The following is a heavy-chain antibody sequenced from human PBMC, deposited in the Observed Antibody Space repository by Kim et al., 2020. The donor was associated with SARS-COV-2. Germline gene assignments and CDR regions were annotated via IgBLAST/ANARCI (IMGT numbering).Heavy chain of an antibody. Sequence: SETLSLTCTVSGGSISSSCYYWDWIRQPPGKGLDWIGSVYYTGNTNHNPSLKIRVTISVATSKNQFSLKPSSVTAADTAFYSCARHFRGTSIRFLELFQLDSWGQGTLVTVSS. V-gene: IGHV4-39*01. J-gene: IGHJ4*02. CDR3: ARHFRGTSIRFLELFQLDS. CDR1: GGSISSSCYY. CDR2: VYYTGNT. D-gene: IGHD3-3*01.